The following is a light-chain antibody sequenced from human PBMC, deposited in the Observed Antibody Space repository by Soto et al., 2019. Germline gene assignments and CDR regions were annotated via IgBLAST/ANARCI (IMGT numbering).Light chain of an antibody. CDR2: NNN. V-gene: IGLV1-44*01. CDR1: RSNIGSNF. J-gene: IGLJ2*01. Sequence: QSVLTQPPSASGTPGQRVTISCSGIRSNIGSNFVIWYQKLPGTAPQLLIHNNNERHSGVPGRFSGSNSGTSASLAISGLQSKDEADYYCASWHDDLNGLLFGGGTKLTVL. CDR3: ASWHDDLNGLL.